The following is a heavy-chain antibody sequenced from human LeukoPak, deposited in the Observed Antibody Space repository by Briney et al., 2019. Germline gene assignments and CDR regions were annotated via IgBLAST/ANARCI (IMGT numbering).Heavy chain of an antibody. CDR1: GGSISSGDYY. J-gene: IGHJ5*02. CDR3: ARDRGYDFWSGYYTASIGWFDP. V-gene: IGHV4-30-4*01. Sequence: SETLSLTCTVSGGSISSGDYYWSWIRQPPGKGLEWIGYIYYSGSTYYNPSLKSRVTISVETSKNQFSLKLSSVTAADTAVYYCARDRGYDFWSGYYTASIGWFDPWGQGTLVTVSS. CDR2: IYYSGST. D-gene: IGHD3-3*01.